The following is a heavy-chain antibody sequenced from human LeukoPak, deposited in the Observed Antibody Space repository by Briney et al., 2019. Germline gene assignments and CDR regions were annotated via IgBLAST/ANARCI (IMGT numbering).Heavy chain of an antibody. V-gene: IGHV4-59*01. J-gene: IGHJ3*02. Sequence: PSETLSLTCTVSGGSISGYYWTWIRQPPGKGLEWIGYIYYSGSTNYNPSLKSRVTISVDTSKNQFSLKLSSVTAADTAVYYCARDRNAFDIWGQGTMVTVSS. CDR2: IYYSGST. CDR1: GGSISGYY. CDR3: ARDRNAFDI.